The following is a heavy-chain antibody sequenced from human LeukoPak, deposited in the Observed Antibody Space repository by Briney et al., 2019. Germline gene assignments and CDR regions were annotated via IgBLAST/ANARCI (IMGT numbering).Heavy chain of an antibody. D-gene: IGHD6-13*01. V-gene: IGHV1-24*01. CDR3: ATVFQQRGYYYMDV. Sequence: GASVKVSCKASGYTFTSYGTSWVRQAPGKGLEWLGGLDPEGGGLIYAQNFQGRVIMTEDTSTDTAYMELSSLKSEDTGVYYCATVFQQRGYYYMDVWGKGTTVTVSS. CDR1: GYTFTSYG. CDR2: LDPEGGGL. J-gene: IGHJ6*03.